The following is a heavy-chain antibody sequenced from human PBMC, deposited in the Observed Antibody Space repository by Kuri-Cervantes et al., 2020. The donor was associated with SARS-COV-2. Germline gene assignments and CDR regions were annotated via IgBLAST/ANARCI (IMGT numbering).Heavy chain of an antibody. D-gene: IGHD3-3*01. CDR2: ISSSSSTI. J-gene: IGHJ3*02. CDR3: ARDTYYDFWSGYYPRDAFDI. V-gene: IGHV3-48*01. CDR1: GFTFSSYG. Sequence: GESLKISCAASGFTFSSYGMNWVRQAPGKGLEWVSYISSSSSTIYYADSVKGRFTISRDNAKNSLYLQMNSLRAEDTAVYYCARDTYYDFWSGYYPRDAFDIWGQGTMVTVSS.